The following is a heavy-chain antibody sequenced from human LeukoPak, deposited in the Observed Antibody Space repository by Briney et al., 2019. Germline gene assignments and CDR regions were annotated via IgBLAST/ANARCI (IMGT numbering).Heavy chain of an antibody. CDR2: IRNKANSYTT. V-gene: IGHV3-72*01. J-gene: IGHJ4*02. Sequence: GGSLRLSCAASGFTFSDHYMDWVRQAPGKGLEWVGRIRNKANSYTTEYAASVKGRFTISRDDSKNSLYLQVNSLKCEDTAVYYCAREWDSGSYYLGYFDYWGQGTLVTVSP. CDR3: AREWDSGSYYLGYFDY. CDR1: GFTFSDHY. D-gene: IGHD1-26*01.